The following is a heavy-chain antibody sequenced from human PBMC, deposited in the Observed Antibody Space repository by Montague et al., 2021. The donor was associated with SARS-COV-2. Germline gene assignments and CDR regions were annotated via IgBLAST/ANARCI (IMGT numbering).Heavy chain of an antibody. CDR2: ISGGGSST. CDR1: GFTFSSYA. CDR3: GVEEYYDSISDY. J-gene: IGHJ4*02. Sequence: SLRLSCAASGFTFSSYAMSWVRQAPGKGLEWVSAISGGGSSTYYADSVKGRFTISRDNSKNTLYLQMNSLRAEDTAVYYCGVEEYYDSISDYWGQGTLVTVSS. V-gene: IGHV3-23*01. D-gene: IGHD3-22*01.